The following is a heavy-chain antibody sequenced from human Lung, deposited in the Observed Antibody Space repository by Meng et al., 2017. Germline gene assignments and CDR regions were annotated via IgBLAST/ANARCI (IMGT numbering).Heavy chain of an antibody. CDR2: INPKSGDT. CDR1: GYNFPDYY. D-gene: IGHD6-25*01. J-gene: IGHJ4*02. V-gene: IGHV1-2*06. Sequence: QVRVVQAGAEAKKPGASVKVSCKPSGYNFPDYYIHWVRRAPGQGLEWMGRINPKSGDTHYAQKFQARVTMTGDTSISTAYMELSGLRSDDTAMYYCARDEDISAAGKLFGDYWGQGTLVTVSS. CDR3: ARDEDISAAGKLFGDY.